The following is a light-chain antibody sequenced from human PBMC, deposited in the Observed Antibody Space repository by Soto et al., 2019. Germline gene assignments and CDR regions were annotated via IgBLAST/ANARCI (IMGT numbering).Light chain of an antibody. CDR3: HQRQYWPPIT. Sequence: EMVMTQSPATLSVFPGERATLSCRASQSVSSNLAWYQEKPGQAPRLLIYGASARATGIPARFSGSGSGTDFTLTISSLEPEDFAVYYCHQRQYWPPITFGQGTRLEIK. CDR1: QSVSSN. CDR2: GAS. J-gene: IGKJ5*01. V-gene: IGKV3-15*01.